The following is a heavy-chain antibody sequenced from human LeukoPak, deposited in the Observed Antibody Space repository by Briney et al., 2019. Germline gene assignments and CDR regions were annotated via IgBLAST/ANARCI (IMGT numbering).Heavy chain of an antibody. J-gene: IGHJ6*03. V-gene: IGHV4-34*01. CDR2: INHSGST. CDR1: GGSFSGYY. CDR3: ARLGVTSPSWGYYYYYMDV. Sequence: SETLSLTCAVYGGSFSGYYWSWIRQPPGKGLEWIGEINHSGSTNYNPSLKSRVTISVDTSKNQFSLKLSSVTVADTAVYYCARLGVTSPSWGYYYYYMDVWGKGTTVTVSS. D-gene: IGHD2-21*02.